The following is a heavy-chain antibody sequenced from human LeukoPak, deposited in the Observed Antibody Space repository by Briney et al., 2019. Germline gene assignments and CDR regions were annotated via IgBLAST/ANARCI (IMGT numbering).Heavy chain of an antibody. J-gene: IGHJ4*02. Sequence: PGGSLRLSCAASGFTFSSYAMSWIRQPPGKGLEWIGEINHSGSTNYNPSLKSRVTISVDTSKNQFSLKLSSVTAADTAVYYCARGGGDGYNNGFDYWGQGTLVTVSS. CDR1: GFTFSSYA. D-gene: IGHD5-24*01. V-gene: IGHV4-34*01. CDR3: ARGGGDGYNNGFDY. CDR2: INHSGST.